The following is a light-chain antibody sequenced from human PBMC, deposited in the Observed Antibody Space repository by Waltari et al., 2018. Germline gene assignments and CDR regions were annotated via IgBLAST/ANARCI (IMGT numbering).Light chain of an antibody. J-gene: IGLJ1*01. V-gene: IGLV3-19*01. CDR1: SLRTYY. Sequence: SSALTQDPAVSVALGQTVTITCRGDSLRTYYANWYQQKPGQAPLLVTFGENDRPSGIPYCFSASNSGNTASLTITGAQAEDEADYYCNSRESWTNPIFVFGTGTKVTVL. CDR2: GEN. CDR3: NSRESWTNPIFV.